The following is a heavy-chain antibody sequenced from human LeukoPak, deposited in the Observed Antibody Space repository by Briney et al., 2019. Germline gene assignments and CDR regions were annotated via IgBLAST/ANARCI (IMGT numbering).Heavy chain of an antibody. Sequence: PGGSLRLSCAASGFTSSSYTLNWVRQAPGKGLEWVSSIGGSNTYVFYADSVKGRFTISRDNAKNSLYLQMNSLRDEDTAVYYCASHLGGNSGYWGQGTLVTVSS. CDR2: IGGSNTYV. D-gene: IGHD4-23*01. CDR1: GFTSSSYT. V-gene: IGHV3-21*01. CDR3: ASHLGGNSGY. J-gene: IGHJ4*02.